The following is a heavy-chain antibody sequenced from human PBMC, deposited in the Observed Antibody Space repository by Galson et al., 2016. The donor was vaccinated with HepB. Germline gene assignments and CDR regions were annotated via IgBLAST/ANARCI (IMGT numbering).Heavy chain of an antibody. J-gene: IGHJ5*02. CDR1: GFNFNNYT. Sequence: SLRLSCAASGFNFNNYTMNWVRQAPGKRLEWISSISRRSTYIYYAESVQRRFTVSRDNTKNVLFLQMNALRAEDTALYYCARASTDESRGLRYYAWLSLASFDPWGQGTLVAVSS. CDR2: ISRRSTYI. D-gene: IGHD3-9*01. CDR3: ARASTDESRGLRYYAWLSLASFDP. V-gene: IGHV3-21*06.